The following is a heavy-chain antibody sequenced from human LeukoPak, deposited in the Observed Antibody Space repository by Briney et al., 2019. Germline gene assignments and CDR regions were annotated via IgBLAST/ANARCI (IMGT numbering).Heavy chain of an antibody. CDR2: ISSSGST. V-gene: IGHV4-61*02. CDR3: ARELSGSFSSWFDP. D-gene: IGHD3-10*01. Sequence: PSETLSLTCTVSGGSISSSSYYWGWIRQPPGKELEWIGRISSSGSTNYNPSLKSRLTISIDTSKNQFSLKLSSVTAADTAVYYCARELSGSFSSWFDPWGQGTLVTVSS. CDR1: GGSISSSSYY. J-gene: IGHJ5*02.